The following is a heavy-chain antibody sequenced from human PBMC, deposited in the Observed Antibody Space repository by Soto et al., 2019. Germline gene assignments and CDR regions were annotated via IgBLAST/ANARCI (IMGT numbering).Heavy chain of an antibody. CDR1: GFTFGDYA. Sequence: GGSLRLSCTASGFTFGDYAMSWFRQAPGKGLEWVGFIRSKAYGGTTEYAASVKGRFTISRDDSKSIAYLQMNSLKTEDTAVYYCTRGPVPSNYAGKTGIVDYWGQGTLVTVSS. CDR2: IRSKAYGGTT. V-gene: IGHV3-49*03. J-gene: IGHJ4*02. D-gene: IGHD4-4*01. CDR3: TRGPVPSNYAGKTGIVDY.